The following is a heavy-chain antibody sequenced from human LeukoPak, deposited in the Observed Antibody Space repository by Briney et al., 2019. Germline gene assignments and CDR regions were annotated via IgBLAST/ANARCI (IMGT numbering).Heavy chain of an antibody. CDR2: TYPGDSHA. D-gene: IGHD6-19*01. V-gene: IGHV5-51*01. CDR1: GYTFTSYW. CDR3: VNALYSSGWFDD. Sequence: GESLKISCKGSGYTFTSYWIGWVRQMPGKGLEWMGITYPGDSHARYSPSFQGQVTISADKSISTAYLQWSSLKASDTAMYYCVNALYSSGWFDDWGQGTLVSVSS. J-gene: IGHJ5*02.